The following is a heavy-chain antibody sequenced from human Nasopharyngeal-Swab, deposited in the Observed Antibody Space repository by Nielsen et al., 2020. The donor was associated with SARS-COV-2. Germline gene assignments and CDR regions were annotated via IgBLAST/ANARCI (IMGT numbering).Heavy chain of an antibody. J-gene: IGHJ3*02. CDR3: AREGGTYGAFDI. D-gene: IGHD1-26*01. CDR1: GGAISSYY. Sequence: SETLSLTGTVSGGAISSYYWSWIRLPPGKGREGSGYIYYSGSTNYNPSLKSRVTISVDTCKNQFSLKLSSVTAADTAVYYCAREGGTYGAFDIWGQGTMVTVSS. V-gene: IGHV4-59*01. CDR2: IYYSGST.